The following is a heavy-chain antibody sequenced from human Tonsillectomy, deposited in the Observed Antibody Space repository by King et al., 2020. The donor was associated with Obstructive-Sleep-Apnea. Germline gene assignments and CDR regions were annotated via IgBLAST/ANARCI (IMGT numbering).Heavy chain of an antibody. D-gene: IGHD2-15*01. V-gene: IGHV3-11*06. Sequence: QVQLVESGGGLVKPGGSLRLSSAASGFTFGGYYMSWIRQAPGRGLEWISHISSSSSFTTYADSVKGRFTISRDSAKNTLYLQMNSLRAEDTGVYFCARYCTGGSCSYSYFGLDVWGQGTTVTVSS. CDR3: ARYCTGGSCSYSYFGLDV. CDR2: ISSSSSFT. CDR1: GFTFGGYY. J-gene: IGHJ6*02.